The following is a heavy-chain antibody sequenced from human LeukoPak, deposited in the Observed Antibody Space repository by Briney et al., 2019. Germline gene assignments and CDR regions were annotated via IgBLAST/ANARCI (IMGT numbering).Heavy chain of an antibody. V-gene: IGHV4-39*07. CDR3: ARIRGYCTNGVCELEQQLKAGLSSSVAHFDY. D-gene: IGHD2-8*01. J-gene: IGHJ4*02. CDR2: INHSWGT. CDR1: SASLFRSTTFH. Sequence: SETLSFTCTVSSASLFRSTTFHWGWIRQTPGKGLEWLGEINHSWGTNYHPSLKIRVTISADTSKNQFSLKLSSVTAADTAVYYCARIRGYCTNGVCELEQQLKAGLSSSVAHFDYWGQGTLVTVSS.